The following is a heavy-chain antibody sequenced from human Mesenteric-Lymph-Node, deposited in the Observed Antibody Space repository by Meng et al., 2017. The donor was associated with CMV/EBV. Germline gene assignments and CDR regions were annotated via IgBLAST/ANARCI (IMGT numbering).Heavy chain of an antibody. J-gene: IGHJ4*02. V-gene: IGHV4-38-2*02. D-gene: IGHD1-26*01. CDR1: GYSISSGYY. CDR3: ARDFYCTRATCSDY. Sequence: SETLSLTCTVSGYSISSGYYWGWIRQPPGKGLEWIGSIYHSGSTYYNPSLKSRVTISVDTSKNQFSLKLSSVTAADTAVYYCARDFYCTRATCSDYWGQGTLVTVSS. CDR2: IYHSGST.